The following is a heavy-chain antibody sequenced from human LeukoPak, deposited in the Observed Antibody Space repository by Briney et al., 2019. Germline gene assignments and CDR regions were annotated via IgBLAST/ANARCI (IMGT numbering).Heavy chain of an antibody. CDR3: ARETEMANLDY. D-gene: IGHD5-24*01. V-gene: IGHV3-30*03. J-gene: IGHJ4*02. Sequence: GGSLRLSCAASGVTFSSYGMHWVRQASGKGLEWVAGTSHDGSNQNYADSVKGRFTISRDNSKNTVYLQMNSLRAEDTAVYYCARETEMANLDYWGQGTLVTVSS. CDR2: TSHDGSNQ. CDR1: GVTFSSYG.